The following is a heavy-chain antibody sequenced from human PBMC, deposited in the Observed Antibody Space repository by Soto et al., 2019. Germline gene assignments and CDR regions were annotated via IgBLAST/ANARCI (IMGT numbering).Heavy chain of an antibody. CDR3: AKTRVADSGYYFDH. D-gene: IGHD3-10*01. CDR2: ISGGSSYT. CDR1: GFSFGDSY. Sequence: QVQLVESGGGLVKPGGSLRLSCAASGFSFGDSYMSWIRQSAGKGLEWLSYISGGSSYTKYAESVKGRFTISRDNARRSQFLQVNGRRADDTAIYYCAKTRVADSGYYFDHWGQGTMVTVSS. J-gene: IGHJ4*02. V-gene: IGHV3-11*05.